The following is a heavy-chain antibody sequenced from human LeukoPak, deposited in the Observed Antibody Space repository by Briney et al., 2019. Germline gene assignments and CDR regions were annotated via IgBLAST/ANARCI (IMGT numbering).Heavy chain of an antibody. CDR2: IYLDGSSS. J-gene: IGHJ6*03. D-gene: IGHD1-14*01. CDR3: GRAGPVTKDHFIDV. Sequence: PAGTLRLSCAVSGFTFSNYWMSRPRQSPGKGLEGVANIYLDGSSSYYVDSGRGRFTIARANAKNSLFLQMNSLSAEDTAVYYCGRAGPVTKDHFIDVRGKGTTVTVS. V-gene: IGHV3-7*01. CDR1: GFTFSNYW.